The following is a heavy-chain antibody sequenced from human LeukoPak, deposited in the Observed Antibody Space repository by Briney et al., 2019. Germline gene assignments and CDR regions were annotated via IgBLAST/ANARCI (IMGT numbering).Heavy chain of an antibody. CDR1: GGSISSYY. D-gene: IGHD4-17*01. Sequence: SETLSLTCSVSGGSISSYYWSWIRQPAGKGLEWIGRIYTSGSTNYNPSLKSRVTMSVDTSKNQFSLKLSSVTAADTAVYYCARVSHSPPTLDIWGQGTMVTVSS. J-gene: IGHJ3*02. CDR2: IYTSGST. CDR3: ARVSHSPPTLDI. V-gene: IGHV4-4*07.